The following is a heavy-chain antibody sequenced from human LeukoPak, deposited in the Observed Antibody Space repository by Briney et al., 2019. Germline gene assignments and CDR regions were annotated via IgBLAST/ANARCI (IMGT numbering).Heavy chain of an antibody. D-gene: IGHD6-19*01. CDR3: AKASSVAGNYFDY. V-gene: IGHV3-9*03. J-gene: IGHJ4*02. CDR2: ISWNSGSI. Sequence: KTGGSLRLSCAASGFTFDDYAMHWVRQAPGKGLEWVSGISWNSGSIGYADSVKGRFTISRDNAKNSLYLQMNSLRAEDMALYYCAKASSVAGNYFDYWGQGTLVTVSS. CDR1: GFTFDDYA.